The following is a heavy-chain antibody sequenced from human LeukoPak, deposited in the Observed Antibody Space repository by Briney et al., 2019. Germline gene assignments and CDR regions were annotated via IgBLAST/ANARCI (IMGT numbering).Heavy chain of an antibody. Sequence: SETLSLTCAVYGGSFSGYYWSWIRQPPGKGLEWIGEINHSGSTNYNPSLKSRVTISVDTSKNQFSLKLSSVTAADTAVYYCARNAYYYDSSGPYLYYYMDVWGKGTTVTISS. V-gene: IGHV4-34*01. J-gene: IGHJ6*03. CDR1: GGSFSGYY. CDR2: INHSGST. D-gene: IGHD3-22*01. CDR3: ARNAYYYDSSGPYLYYYMDV.